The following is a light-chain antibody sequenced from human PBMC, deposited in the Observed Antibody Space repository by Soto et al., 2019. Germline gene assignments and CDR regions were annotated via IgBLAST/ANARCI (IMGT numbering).Light chain of an antibody. CDR2: DAS. CDR3: QQSYSTPIT. Sequence: DIQMTQSPSSLSASVGDRVTITCRASQNIRSYLHWYQQKPGEAPKLLIYDASSLQSGVPSRFSGSGSGTDFTLTISILQLEDFATYYCQQSYSTPITFGQGTRLEIK. V-gene: IGKV1-39*01. CDR1: QNIRSY. J-gene: IGKJ5*01.